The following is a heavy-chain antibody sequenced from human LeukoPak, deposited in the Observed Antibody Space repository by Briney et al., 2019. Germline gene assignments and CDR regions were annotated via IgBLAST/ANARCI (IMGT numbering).Heavy chain of an antibody. CDR1: DGSFSGYY. J-gene: IGHJ4*02. V-gene: IGHV4-34*01. Sequence: SETLSLTCAVYDGSFSGYYWSWIRQPPGKGLELIGEINHSGSTNYNPSLKSRVTISVDTSKNQFSLKLSSVTAADTAVYYCVSAAAGPLDYWGQGTLVTVSS. CDR3: VSAAAGPLDY. D-gene: IGHD6-13*01. CDR2: INHSGST.